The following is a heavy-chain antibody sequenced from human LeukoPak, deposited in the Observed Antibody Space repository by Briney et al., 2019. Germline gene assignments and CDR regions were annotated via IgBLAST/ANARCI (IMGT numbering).Heavy chain of an antibody. CDR3: ARVFSCSGGSCYLSAFDI. V-gene: IGHV4-59*01. D-gene: IGHD2-15*01. Sequence: SETLSLTCTVSGGSLSTYYWSWIRQPPGKGLEWMGYIYYTGSTNYNPSLKSRVTISVDTSKNQFSLRLSSVTAADTAVYYCARVFSCSGGSCYLSAFDIWGQGTMVTVSS. CDR2: IYYTGST. CDR1: GGSLSTYY. J-gene: IGHJ3*02.